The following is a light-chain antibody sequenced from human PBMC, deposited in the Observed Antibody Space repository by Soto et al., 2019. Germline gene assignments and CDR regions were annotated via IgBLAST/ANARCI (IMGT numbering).Light chain of an antibody. V-gene: IGLV2-11*01. J-gene: IGLJ2*01. CDR1: SSDVGTYKF. CDR3: CSYAGTDTYVV. Sequence: QSVLTQPRSVSGSPGQSVTISCTGTSSDVGTYKFVSWYQQYPGTAPKIIIYDVNLRPSGVPDRFSGSRSGNTASLTISGLQAEDEADYYCCSYAGTDTYVVLGGGTKLTVL. CDR2: DVN.